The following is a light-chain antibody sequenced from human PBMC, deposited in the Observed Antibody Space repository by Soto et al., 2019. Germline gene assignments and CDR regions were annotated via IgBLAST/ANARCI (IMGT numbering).Light chain of an antibody. Sequence: EIVLTQSPGTMSLSSGERATLSCRASQSVSSSYLAWCQQKPGQAPRLLIYGASSRATGIPDRFSGSGSGTEFTLTISSLKSEDFVVYYCQQSTSWPPITFGPGTRVELK. CDR2: GAS. J-gene: IGKJ5*01. V-gene: IGKV3-20*01. CDR1: QSVSSSY. CDR3: QQSTSWPPIT.